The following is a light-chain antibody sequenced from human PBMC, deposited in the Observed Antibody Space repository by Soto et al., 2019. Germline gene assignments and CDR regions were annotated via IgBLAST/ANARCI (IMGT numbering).Light chain of an antibody. J-gene: IGKJ4*01. Sequence: EIVMTQSPATLSVSPGERATLSCRASQSVSSSFAWYQQKPGQAPRLLIYGASTRATGFAARFSGSGSGTEFTLTISSLQSEDFAIYYCQQYSNWRPLTFGGGTKVEI. V-gene: IGKV3-15*01. CDR3: QQYSNWRPLT. CDR1: QSVSSS. CDR2: GAS.